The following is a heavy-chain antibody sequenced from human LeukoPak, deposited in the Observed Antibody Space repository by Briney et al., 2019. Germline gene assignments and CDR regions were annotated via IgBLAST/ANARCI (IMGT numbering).Heavy chain of an antibody. CDR2: INHSGNT. J-gene: IGHJ4*02. Sequence: SETLSLTCAVYGGSFSGYYWSWIRQPPGKGLEWIGEINHSGNTNYNPSLKSRVTISVDTSKNQFSLKLSSVTAADTAVYYCARGRWSYSSSWFDYWGRGTLVTVSS. CDR3: ARGRWSYSSSWFDY. V-gene: IGHV4-34*01. CDR1: GGSFSGYY. D-gene: IGHD6-13*01.